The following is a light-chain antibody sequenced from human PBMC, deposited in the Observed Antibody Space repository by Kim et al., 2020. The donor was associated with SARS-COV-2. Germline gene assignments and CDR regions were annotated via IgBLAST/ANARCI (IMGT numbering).Light chain of an antibody. CDR3: QAWDSSTAVV. CDR1: ELGTKY. CDR2: QNS. V-gene: IGLV3-1*01. J-gene: IGLJ2*01. Sequence: PGQKGRITLSGDELGTKYTSWYKQKPGPSSVVVMYQNSKRPSGIPERFSGSNSGNTAPLTISGTQAMDGADYLCQAWDSSTAVVFGGGTKLTVL.